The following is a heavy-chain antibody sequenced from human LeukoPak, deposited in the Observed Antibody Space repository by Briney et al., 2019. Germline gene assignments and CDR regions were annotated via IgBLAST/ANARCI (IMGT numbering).Heavy chain of an antibody. Sequence: GGSLRLSCAASGFTLSTYWVHWVRQAPGKGLVWVSRINSDGSNTTYADSVKGRFTISRDNSKNTLYLQMNSLRAEDTAVYYCASYEDYDSSGYIGYFDYWGQGTLVTVSS. J-gene: IGHJ4*02. CDR1: GFTLSTYW. V-gene: IGHV3-74*03. D-gene: IGHD3-22*01. CDR3: ASYEDYDSSGYIGYFDY. CDR2: INSDGSNT.